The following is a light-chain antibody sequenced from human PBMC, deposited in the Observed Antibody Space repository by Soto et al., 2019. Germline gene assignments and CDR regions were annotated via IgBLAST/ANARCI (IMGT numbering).Light chain of an antibody. CDR3: QQRSSWPPFT. V-gene: IGKV3-11*01. J-gene: IGKJ3*01. CDR2: DAS. CDR1: QSVSTY. Sequence: EIVMIQSPGNLSLSPGERATLSCRASQSVSTYLAWYQQKPGQAPGLLIYDASNRATGIPARFSGTGFGTDFTLTISSLEPEDFGVYYCQQRSSWPPFTFGPGTKVDIK.